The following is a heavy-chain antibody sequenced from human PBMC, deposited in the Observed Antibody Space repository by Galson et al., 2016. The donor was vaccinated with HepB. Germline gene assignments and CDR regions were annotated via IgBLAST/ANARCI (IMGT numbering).Heavy chain of an antibody. J-gene: IGHJ4*02. CDR1: GYNFVNLW. V-gene: IGHV5-51*01. Sequence: QSGAEVKKPGESLKISCQTSGYNFVNLWVGWVRQLPGQGLEWMGAIFPAISDIKYSPSFQGHVTISADKSSATAYLRWDSLKASDTALYYCVRLGTTVTTPVVYWGPGILVTVSS. CDR3: VRLGTTVTTPVVY. D-gene: IGHD4-17*01. CDR2: IFPAISDI.